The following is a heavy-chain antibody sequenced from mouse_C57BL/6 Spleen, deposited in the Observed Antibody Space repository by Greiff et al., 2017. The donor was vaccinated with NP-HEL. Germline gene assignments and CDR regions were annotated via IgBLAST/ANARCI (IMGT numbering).Heavy chain of an antibody. Sequence: QVQLQQSGAELVKPGASVKISCKASGYAFSSYWMNWVKQRPGKGLEWIGQIYPGDGDTNYNGKFKGKATLTADKSSSTAYMQLSSLTSEDSAVYFCARKNDGYWAWFAYWGQGTLVTVSA. D-gene: IGHD2-3*01. CDR2: IYPGDGDT. CDR3: ARKNDGYWAWFAY. CDR1: GYAFSSYW. V-gene: IGHV1-80*01. J-gene: IGHJ3*01.